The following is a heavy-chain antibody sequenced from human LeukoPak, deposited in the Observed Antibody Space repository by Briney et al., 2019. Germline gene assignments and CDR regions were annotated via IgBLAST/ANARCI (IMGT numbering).Heavy chain of an antibody. CDR2: FDPEDGET. J-gene: IGHJ4*02. Sequence: ASAKVSCKVSGYTLTELSMHWVRQAPGKGLEWMGGFDPEDGETIYAQKFQGRVTMTEDTSTDTAYMELSSLRSEDTAVYYCASGDIVVVPAARWSGSFDYWGQGTLVTVSS. V-gene: IGHV1-24*01. CDR1: GYTLTELS. CDR3: ASGDIVVVPAARWSGSFDY. D-gene: IGHD2-2*01.